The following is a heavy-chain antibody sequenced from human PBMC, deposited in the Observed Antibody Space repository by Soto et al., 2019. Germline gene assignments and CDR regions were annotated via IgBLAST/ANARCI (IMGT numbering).Heavy chain of an antibody. J-gene: IGHJ6*03. D-gene: IGHD3-3*01. Sequence: EVQLLESGGGLVQPRGSLRLSCAASGFTFSNSAMNWVRQAPGKGLEWVSGLTGSGATTYYADSVKGRFTISRDNSKNPLYLQMNSLRADDTAVYYCARVTIFGVVGGYMDVWGKGTTVTVSS. V-gene: IGHV3-23*01. CDR2: LTGSGATT. CDR3: ARVTIFGVVGGYMDV. CDR1: GFTFSNSA.